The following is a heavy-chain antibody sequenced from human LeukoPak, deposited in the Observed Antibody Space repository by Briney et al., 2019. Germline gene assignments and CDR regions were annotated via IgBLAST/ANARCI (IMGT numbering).Heavy chain of an antibody. CDR2: INGAGSST. CDR1: GFTFSSHW. CDR3: ARDLFFSDAGYSSGWRAEYFHH. V-gene: IGHV3-74*01. D-gene: IGHD6-19*01. J-gene: IGHJ1*01. Sequence: PGGSLRLSCAASGFTFSSHWMHWVRQAPGKGLVWVSRINGAGSSTSYADSVKGRFTVSRDNAKNTLNLQMNSLRAEGTAVYYCARDLFFSDAGYSSGWRAEYFHHWGQGTLVTVSS.